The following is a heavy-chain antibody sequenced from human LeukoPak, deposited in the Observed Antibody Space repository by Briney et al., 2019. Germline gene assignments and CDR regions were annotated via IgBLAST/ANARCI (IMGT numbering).Heavy chain of an antibody. CDR2: IKEDGSKR. CDR1: GFTFSSFW. V-gene: IGHV3-7*01. Sequence: GGSLRLSCAASGFTFSSFWMSWVRQSPGKGLEWVANIKEDGSKRFYVDSVKGRFTISRDNANNSLFLQMSSLRAEDTAVYYCARDLSGPAGWGQGTLVTVSS. CDR3: ARDLSGPAG. D-gene: IGHD1-26*01. J-gene: IGHJ4*02.